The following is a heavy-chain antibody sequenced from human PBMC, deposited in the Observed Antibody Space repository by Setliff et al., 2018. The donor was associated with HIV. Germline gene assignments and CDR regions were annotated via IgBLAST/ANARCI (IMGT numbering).Heavy chain of an antibody. CDR3: ARGDGYSGY. J-gene: IGHJ4*02. V-gene: IGHV4-59*01. CDR2: IYYSGST. D-gene: IGHD5-12*01. CDR1: GGSISSYY. Sequence: SETLSLTCTASGGSISSYYWNWIRQSPGRGLEWIGYIYYSGSTNYNPSLKSRVTISVDTSKNQFSLKLSSVTAADTAVYYCARGDGYSGYWGQGTLVTVSS.